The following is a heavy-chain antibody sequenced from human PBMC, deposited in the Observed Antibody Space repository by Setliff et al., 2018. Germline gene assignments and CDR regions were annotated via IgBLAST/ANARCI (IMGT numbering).Heavy chain of an antibody. CDR2: IWSDGINK. Sequence: GGSLRLSCAASGSTFSTYRMHWVRQAPGKGLEWVAMIWSDGINKYYGASVKGRFTVSRDNSKKMVYLEMNTLGAEDTALYYCVTDPPGSGWSFDSWGQGTLVTVSS. CDR1: GSTFSTYR. D-gene: IGHD6-19*01. V-gene: IGHV3-33*03. J-gene: IGHJ4*02. CDR3: VTDPPGSGWSFDS.